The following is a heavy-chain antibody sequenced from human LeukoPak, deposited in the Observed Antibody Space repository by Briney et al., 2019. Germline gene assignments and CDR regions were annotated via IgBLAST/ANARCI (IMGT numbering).Heavy chain of an antibody. Sequence: ASVKVSCKASGYTFSDYAIHWVRQAPGQGLEWMGWISPNSGGTNYAQKFQGRVTMTRDTSITTGYMELSSLRSDDTAVYYCARVPLGQWLVRRDYYMDVWGKGTTVTVSS. D-gene: IGHD6-19*01. V-gene: IGHV1-2*02. CDR2: ISPNSGGT. CDR3: ARVPLGQWLVRRDYYMDV. CDR1: GYTFSDYA. J-gene: IGHJ6*03.